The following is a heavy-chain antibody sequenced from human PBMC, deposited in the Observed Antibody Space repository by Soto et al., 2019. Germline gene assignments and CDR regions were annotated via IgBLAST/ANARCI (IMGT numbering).Heavy chain of an antibody. D-gene: IGHD3-22*01. CDR3: ASGYYYDSSGYYPPLDY. J-gene: IGHJ4*02. CDR1: GGTFSSCA. Sequence: ASVNVSCKSSGGTFSSCAISWVREAPGQGLEWMGGIIPIFGTANYAQKFQGRVTITADESTSTAYMELSSLRSEDTAVYYCASGYYYDSSGYYPPLDYWGQGTLVTVSS. V-gene: IGHV1-69*13. CDR2: IIPIFGTA.